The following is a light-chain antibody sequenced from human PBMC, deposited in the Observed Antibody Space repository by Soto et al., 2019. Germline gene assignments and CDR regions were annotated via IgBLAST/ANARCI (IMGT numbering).Light chain of an antibody. Sequence: EIVLTQSPATLSLSTGDRATLSCRASQSVGSSLAWYQQAPGQAPRLLISDASNRATGIPPRFSGSRSGTDFTLTISSLEPEDFAVYYCQQRSNWPTSWTFGQGTKV. CDR2: DAS. CDR1: QSVGSS. J-gene: IGKJ1*01. CDR3: QQRSNWPTSWT. V-gene: IGKV3-11*01.